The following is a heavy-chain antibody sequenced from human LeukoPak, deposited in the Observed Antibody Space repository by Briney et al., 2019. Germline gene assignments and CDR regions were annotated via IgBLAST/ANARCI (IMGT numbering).Heavy chain of an antibody. CDR3: ANPSHDYESSGYYEGLAFDI. Sequence: GGSLRLSCAASGFTFSSYAMSWVRQAPGKGLEWVSAISGSGGSTYYADSVKGRFTISRDNSKNTLYLQMNSLRAEDTAVYYCANPSHDYESSGYYEGLAFDIWGQGTMVTVSS. D-gene: IGHD3-22*01. CDR2: ISGSGGST. V-gene: IGHV3-23*01. J-gene: IGHJ3*02. CDR1: GFTFSSYA.